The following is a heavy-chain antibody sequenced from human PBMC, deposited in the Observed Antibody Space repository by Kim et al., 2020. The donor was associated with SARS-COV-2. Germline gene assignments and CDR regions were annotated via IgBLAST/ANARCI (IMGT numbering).Heavy chain of an antibody. Sequence: GGSLRLSCAASGFTFSSYWIQWVRQDPGKGLVWVTRINSDGSSTTYSDSVKGRFTISRDNAKNTVYLQMNSLRGDDTAVYYCTRGGEVSRPSGSYSDYWGQGILVTVSS. CDR3: TRGGEVSRPSGSYSDY. CDR2: INSDGSST. V-gene: IGHV3-74*01. CDR1: GFTFSSYW. J-gene: IGHJ4*02. D-gene: IGHD1-26*01.